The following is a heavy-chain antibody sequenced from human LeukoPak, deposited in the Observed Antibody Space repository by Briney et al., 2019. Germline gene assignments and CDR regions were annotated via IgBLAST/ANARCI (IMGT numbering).Heavy chain of an antibody. CDR1: GFTFSSYA. CDR3: AKDPGLGRYFDWLSGLVDY. J-gene: IGHJ4*02. D-gene: IGHD3-9*01. V-gene: IGHV3-23*01. Sequence: GGSLRLSCAASGFTFSSYAMSWVRQAPGKGLEWVSAISGSGGSTYYADSVKGRFTISRDNSKNTLYLQMNSLRAEDTAVYYCAKDPGLGRYFDWLSGLVDYWGQGTLVTVPS. CDR2: ISGSGGST.